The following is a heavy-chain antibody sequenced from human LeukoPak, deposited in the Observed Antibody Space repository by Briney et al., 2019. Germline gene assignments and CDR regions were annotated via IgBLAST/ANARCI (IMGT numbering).Heavy chain of an antibody. J-gene: IGHJ4*02. CDR3: ARDYGIFAYSSGYYDY. CDR1: GYTFTGYY. D-gene: IGHD3-22*01. Sequence: ASVKVSCKASGYTFTGYYMHWVRQAPGQGLEWMGWINPNSGGTNYAQKFQGRVTMTRDTSISTAYMELSRLRSDDTAVYYCARDYGIFAYSSGYYDYWGQGTLVTVSS. V-gene: IGHV1-2*02. CDR2: INPNSGGT.